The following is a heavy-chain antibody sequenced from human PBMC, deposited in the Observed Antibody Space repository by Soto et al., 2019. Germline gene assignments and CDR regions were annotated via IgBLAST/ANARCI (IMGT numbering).Heavy chain of an antibody. J-gene: IGHJ6*02. D-gene: IGHD3-10*01. CDR1: GDSFTNDW. Sequence: GWALKMTCSGSGDSFTNDWIALVPAIAGEGLEWMGIIYPGDSDTRYSPSFQGQVTISADKSINTAYLQWKSLRASDTAMYYCARGGSLWFGELSAYYYGMEVWGQGTTVTVSS. CDR2: IYPGDSDT. V-gene: IGHV5-51*01. CDR3: ARGGSLWFGELSAYYYGMEV.